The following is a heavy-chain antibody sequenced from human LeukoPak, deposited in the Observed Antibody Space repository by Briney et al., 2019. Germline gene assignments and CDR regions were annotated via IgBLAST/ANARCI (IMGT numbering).Heavy chain of an antibody. D-gene: IGHD3-3*01. Sequence: QSGGSLRLSCAASGFTFSSYAMSWVRQAPGKGLEWVSGIDGSGGRPPSADSVKGRFTISRDISKNTLYLQMDSLRAEDTAAYYCARGKDHDFWNPFDHWGQGTLVTVSS. V-gene: IGHV3-23*01. CDR3: ARGKDHDFWNPFDH. CDR2: IDGSGGRP. J-gene: IGHJ4*02. CDR1: GFTFSSYA.